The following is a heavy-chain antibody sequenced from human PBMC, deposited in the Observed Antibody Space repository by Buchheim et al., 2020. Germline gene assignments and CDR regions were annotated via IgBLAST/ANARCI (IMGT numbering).Heavy chain of an antibody. Sequence: QVQLRESGPTQVKSSGTLSLTCAVSGVSVSSENWWNWVRQAPGQEMQWIGEIYHGGSTNSRPSLESRLTMSVDTSKNQVFLRLTSVTAADTGVYYCARAPHYYNSVSPVFDSWGQG. CDR3: ARAPHYYNSVSPVFDS. CDR1: GVSVSSENW. V-gene: IGHV4-4*02. J-gene: IGHJ4*02. CDR2: IYHGGST. D-gene: IGHD3-10*01.